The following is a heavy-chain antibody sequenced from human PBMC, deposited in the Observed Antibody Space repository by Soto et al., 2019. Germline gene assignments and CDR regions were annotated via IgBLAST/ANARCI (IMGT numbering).Heavy chain of an antibody. Sequence: QVQLVESGGGVVQPGRSLRLSCAASGFTFSSYAMHWVRQAPGKGLEWVAVISYDGSNKYYADSVKGRFTISRDNSKNTLYLQMNSLRAEDTAVYYCARDPRYSGSYWDIDYWGQGTLVTVSS. D-gene: IGHD1-26*01. J-gene: IGHJ4*02. CDR1: GFTFSSYA. CDR2: ISYDGSNK. V-gene: IGHV3-30-3*01. CDR3: ARDPRYSGSYWDIDY.